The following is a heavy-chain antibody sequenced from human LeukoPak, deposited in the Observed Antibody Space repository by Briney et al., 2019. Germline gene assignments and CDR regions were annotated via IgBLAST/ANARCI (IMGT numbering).Heavy chain of an antibody. CDR2: INSDGSST. Sequence: GGSLRLSCAASGFTFSSYWMHWVRQAPGKGLVWVSRINSDGSSTSYADSVKGRFTISRDNAKNTLYPQMNSLRAEDTAVYYCARARHQLLLFVRGGYDRYYFDYWGQGTLVTVSS. J-gene: IGHJ4*02. D-gene: IGHD2-2*01. CDR1: GFTFSSYW. CDR3: ARARHQLLLFVRGGYDRYYFDY. V-gene: IGHV3-74*01.